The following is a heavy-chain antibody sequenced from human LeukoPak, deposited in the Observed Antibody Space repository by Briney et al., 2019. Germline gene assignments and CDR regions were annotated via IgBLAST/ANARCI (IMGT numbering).Heavy chain of an antibody. CDR3: ARAAAGRLYYYYYMDV. CDR2: MNPNSGNT. V-gene: IGHV1-8*01. Sequence: ASVKVSCKASGYTFTSYDINWVRQATGQGLEWVGWMNPNSGNTGYAQKFQGRVTMTRSTSISTAYMELSSLRSEDTAVYYCARAAAGRLYYYYYMDVWGKGTTVTVSS. CDR1: GYTFTSYD. D-gene: IGHD6-13*01. J-gene: IGHJ6*03.